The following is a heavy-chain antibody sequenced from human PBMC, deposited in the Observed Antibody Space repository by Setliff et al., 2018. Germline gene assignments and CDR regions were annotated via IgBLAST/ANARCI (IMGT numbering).Heavy chain of an antibody. CDR2: IAGSGDST. D-gene: IGHD2-21*02. Sequence: GGSLRLSCAASGFSFSTYAMTWVRQAPGKGLEWVSGIAGSGDSTYYADAVKGRFTVSRDNSKNTLYLQMNILRPEDTALYYCVRDSSADYYDNDYFKYWGQGALVTVSS. CDR3: VRDSSADYYDNDYFKY. V-gene: IGHV3-23*01. CDR1: GFSFSTYA. J-gene: IGHJ1*01.